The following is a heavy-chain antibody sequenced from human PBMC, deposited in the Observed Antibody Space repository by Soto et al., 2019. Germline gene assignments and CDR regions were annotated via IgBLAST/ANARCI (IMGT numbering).Heavy chain of an antibody. Sequence: GGSLRLSCAASGFTFSSYAMHWVRQAPGKGLEWVAVISWGGSNKYYADSVKGRFTISRDNSKNTLYLQMNSLRADDTAVYYCARDNAASLFWSGYPYYYYYYGMDVWGQGTTVTVSS. D-gene: IGHD3-3*01. CDR3: ARDNAASLFWSGYPYYYYYYGMDV. CDR1: GFTFSSYA. V-gene: IGHV3-30-3*01. J-gene: IGHJ6*02. CDR2: ISWGGSNK.